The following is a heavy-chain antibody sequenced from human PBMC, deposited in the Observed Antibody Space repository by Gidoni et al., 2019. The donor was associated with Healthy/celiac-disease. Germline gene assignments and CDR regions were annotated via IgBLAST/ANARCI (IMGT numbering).Heavy chain of an antibody. J-gene: IGHJ4*02. D-gene: IGHD3-9*01. CDR2: ISYDGSNK. Sequence: QVQLVESGGGVVQPGRSLRLSCAASGFTFSSYGIHWVRQAPGKGLEWVAVISYDGSNKYYADSVKGRFTISRDNSKNTLYLQMNSLRAEDTAVYYCAKTQKPNRLRYFDWPPGGFDYWGQGTLVTVSS. CDR3: AKTQKPNRLRYFDWPPGGFDY. CDR1: GFTFSSYG. V-gene: IGHV3-30*18.